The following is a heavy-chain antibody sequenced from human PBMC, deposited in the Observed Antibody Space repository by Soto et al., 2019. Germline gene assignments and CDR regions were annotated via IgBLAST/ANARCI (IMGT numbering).Heavy chain of an antibody. V-gene: IGHV3-21*04. D-gene: IGHD1-26*01. CDR3: AKDIEGYYYYMDV. CDR1: GFTFSSYS. CDR2: ISSSSSYI. Sequence: PGGSLRLSCAASGFTFSSYSMNWVRQAPGKGLEWVSSISSSSSYIYYADSVKGRFTISRDNAKNSLYLQMNSLRAEDTAVYYCAKDIEGYYYYMDVWGKGTTVTVSS. J-gene: IGHJ6*03.